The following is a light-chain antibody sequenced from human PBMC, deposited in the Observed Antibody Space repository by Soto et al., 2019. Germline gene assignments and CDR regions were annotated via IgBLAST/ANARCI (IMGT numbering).Light chain of an antibody. V-gene: IGKV1-5*03. Sequence: DIQITQSPSTLYEPVRDGVTITCRASQTISSWLAWYQQKPGKAPKLLIYKASTLKSGVPSRFSGSGSGTEFTLTISSLQPDDFATYYCQHYNSYSGAFGQGTKVDIK. J-gene: IGKJ1*01. CDR2: KAS. CDR3: QHYNSYSGA. CDR1: QTISSW.